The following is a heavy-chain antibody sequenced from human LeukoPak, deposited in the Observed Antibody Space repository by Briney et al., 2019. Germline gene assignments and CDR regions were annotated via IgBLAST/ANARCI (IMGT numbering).Heavy chain of an antibody. J-gene: IGHJ4*02. CDR3: ARFTTGYYTLDY. CDR1: GGSFSGYY. D-gene: IGHD3/OR15-3a*01. V-gene: IGHV4-34*01. CDR2: INHSGST. Sequence: SETLSLTCAVYGGSFSGYYWSWIRQPPGKGLEWIGEINHSGSTNYNPSLKSRVTISVDTSKNQISLKLSSVTAADTAVYYCARFTTGYYTLDYWGQGTLVTVSS.